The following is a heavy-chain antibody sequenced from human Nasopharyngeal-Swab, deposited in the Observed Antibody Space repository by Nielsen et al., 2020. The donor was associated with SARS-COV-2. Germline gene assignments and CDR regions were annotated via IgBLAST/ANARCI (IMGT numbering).Heavy chain of an antibody. V-gene: IGHV3-23*01. J-gene: IGHJ4*02. CDR2: ISGSGGST. D-gene: IGHD3-10*01. CDR3: AKDVSNYGSGSSWDIDY. Sequence: WIRQPPGQGLEWVSAISGSGGSTYYADSVKGRFTISRDNSKNTLYPQMNSLRAEDTAVYYCAKDVSNYGSGSSWDIDYWGQGTLVTVSS.